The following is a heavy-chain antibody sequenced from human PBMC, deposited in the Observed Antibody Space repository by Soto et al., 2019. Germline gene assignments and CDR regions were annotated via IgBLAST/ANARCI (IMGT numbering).Heavy chain of an antibody. D-gene: IGHD1-26*01. J-gene: IGHJ6*02. CDR1: GYSFTSYW. V-gene: IGHV5-51*01. CDR2: IYPGDSDT. CDR3: AKDRLKWELTSYGMDV. Sequence: CKGSGYSFTSYWIGWVRQMPGRGLEWMGIIYPGDSDTRYSPSFQGQVTISRDNSKNTLYLQMNSLRAEDTAVYYCAKDRLKWELTSYGMDVWGQGTTVTVSS.